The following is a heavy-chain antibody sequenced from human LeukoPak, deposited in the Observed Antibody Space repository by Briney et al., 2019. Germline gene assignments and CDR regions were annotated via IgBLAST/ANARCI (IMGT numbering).Heavy chain of an antibody. Sequence: SETLSLTCAVYGGSFSGYYWSWIRQPPGKGLEWIGEINHSGSTNYNPSLKSRVIISVDTSKNQFSLKLSSVTAADTAVYYCARVEYSSSCNYWGQGTLVTVSS. J-gene: IGHJ4*02. CDR2: INHSGST. CDR3: ARVEYSSSCNY. V-gene: IGHV4-34*01. D-gene: IGHD6-6*01. CDR1: GGSFSGYY.